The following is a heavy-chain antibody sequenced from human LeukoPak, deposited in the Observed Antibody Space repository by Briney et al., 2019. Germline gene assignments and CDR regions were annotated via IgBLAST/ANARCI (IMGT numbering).Heavy chain of an antibody. Sequence: GGSLRLSCAASGFTFSRYAMHWVRQAPGKGLEWVAVISYDGSNEYYADSVKSRFTISRDSSENTLYLQMNSLRVEDTAVYYCARVGYYSSGPFSYFDYWGQGTLVTVSS. J-gene: IGHJ4*02. D-gene: IGHD3-10*01. CDR3: ARVGYYSSGPFSYFDY. CDR1: GFTFSRYA. CDR2: ISYDGSNE. V-gene: IGHV3-30-3*01.